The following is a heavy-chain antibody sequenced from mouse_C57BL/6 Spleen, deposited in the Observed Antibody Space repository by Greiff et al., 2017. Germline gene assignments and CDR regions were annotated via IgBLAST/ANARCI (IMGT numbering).Heavy chain of an antibody. CDR3: ARSDYYGRRYAMDY. J-gene: IGHJ4*01. D-gene: IGHD1-1*01. CDR2: IYIGNGYT. CDR1: GYTFTSYG. V-gene: IGHV1-58*01. Sequence: EVQLVESGAELVRPGSSVKMSCKTSGYTFTSYGINWVKQRPGQGLEWIGYIYIGNGYTEYNEKFKGKATLTSDTSSSTAYMQLSSLTSEDSAIYFWARSDYYGRRYAMDYWGQGTSVTVSS.